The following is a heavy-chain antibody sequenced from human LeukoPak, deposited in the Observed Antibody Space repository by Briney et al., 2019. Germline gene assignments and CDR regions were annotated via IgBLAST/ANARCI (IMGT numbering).Heavy chain of an antibody. V-gene: IGHV4-59*01. Sequence: SETLSLTCTVSGGSISSYYWSWIRQPPGKGLEWIGYIYYSGSTNYNPSLKSRVTISVDTSKNQFSLKLSSVTAADTAVYYCAAQYDILTGYYRDTPDYWGQGTLVTVSS. J-gene: IGHJ4*02. CDR3: AAQYDILTGYYRDTPDY. CDR2: IYYSGST. CDR1: GGSISSYY. D-gene: IGHD3-9*01.